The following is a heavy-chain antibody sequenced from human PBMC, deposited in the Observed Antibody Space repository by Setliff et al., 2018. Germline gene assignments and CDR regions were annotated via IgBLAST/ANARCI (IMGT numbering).Heavy chain of an antibody. J-gene: IGHJ6*02. Sequence: GGSLRLSCAASGFTFSSYGMHWVRQAPGKGLEWVAFIRYDGSKTYILDSVKGRFTISRDNTKNSLYLQMNSLRGEDTAVYHCTRDQDYYGMDVWGQGTTVTVSS. CDR2: IRYDGSKT. CDR1: GFTFSSYG. V-gene: IGHV3-30*02. CDR3: TRDQDYYGMDV.